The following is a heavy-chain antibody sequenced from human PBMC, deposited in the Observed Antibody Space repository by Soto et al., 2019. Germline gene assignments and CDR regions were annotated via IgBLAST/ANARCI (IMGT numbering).Heavy chain of an antibody. D-gene: IGHD3-22*01. J-gene: IGHJ5*02. CDR3: TRGTRGGRGSSGYYYDWFDP. V-gene: IGHV3-73*02. CDR2: IRSKANSYAT. Sequence: VQLVESGGGLVQPGGSLKLSCAASGFTFSGSAMHWVRQASGKGLEWVGRIRSKANSYATAYAASVKGRFTISRDDSKNTAYLQMNSLKTEDTAVYYCTRGTRGGRGSSGYYYDWFDPWGQGTLVTVSS. CDR1: GFTFSGSA.